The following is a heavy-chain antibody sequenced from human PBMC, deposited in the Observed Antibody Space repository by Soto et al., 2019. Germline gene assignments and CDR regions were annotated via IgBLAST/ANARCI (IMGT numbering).Heavy chain of an antibody. CDR1: GYTFTSYA. V-gene: IGHV1-24*01. CDR2: FDPEDGET. J-gene: IGHJ4*02. D-gene: IGHD3-10*01. Sequence: ASVKVSCKASGYTFTSYAMHWVRQAPGQGLEWMGGFDPEDGETIYAQKFQGRVTMTEDTSTDTAYMELSSLRSEDTAVYYCASGFGELLDYWGQGTLVTVSS. CDR3: ASGFGELLDY.